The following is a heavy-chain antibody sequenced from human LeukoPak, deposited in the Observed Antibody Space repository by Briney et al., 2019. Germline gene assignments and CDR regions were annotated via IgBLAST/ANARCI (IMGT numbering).Heavy chain of an antibody. Sequence: PGGSLRLSCAGSGFTFGGYGMHWFRQTPGKGLEWVSYINSGSYSIYYADSVKGRFTISRDNAKDSVYLQMNSLRAEDTAVYYCARDLGGYNFDYWGQGTLVTVSS. J-gene: IGHJ4*02. CDR3: ARDLGGYNFDY. CDR1: GFTFGGYG. D-gene: IGHD5-24*01. V-gene: IGHV3-48*04. CDR2: INSGSYSI.